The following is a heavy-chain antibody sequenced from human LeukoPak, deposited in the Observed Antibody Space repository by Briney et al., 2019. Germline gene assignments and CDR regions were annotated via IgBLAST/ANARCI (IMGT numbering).Heavy chain of an antibody. Sequence: GGSLRLSCAASGFTVSSNYMSWVRQAPGKGLEWVSAIYSGGSTYYADSVKGRFTISRGNSKNTLYLQMNSLRAEDTAVYYCASPYYYGSGSYNLGAFDIWGQGTMVTVSS. J-gene: IGHJ3*02. CDR1: GFTVSSNY. D-gene: IGHD3-10*01. V-gene: IGHV3-66*01. CDR3: ASPYYYGSGSYNLGAFDI. CDR2: IYSGGST.